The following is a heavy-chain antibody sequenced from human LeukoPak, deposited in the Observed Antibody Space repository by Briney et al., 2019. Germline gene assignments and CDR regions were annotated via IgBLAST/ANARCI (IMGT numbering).Heavy chain of an antibody. V-gene: IGHV3-23*01. J-gene: IGHJ4*02. CDR1: GFTFSSYA. CDR2: ISGSGGST. CDR3: AKDRHSSSWYGDY. Sequence: GGSQRLSCAASGFTFSSYAMSWVRQAPGKGLEWVSAISGSGGSTYYADSVKGRFTISRDNSKNTLYLQMNSLRAEDTAVYYCAKDRHSSSWYGDYWGQGTLVTVSS. D-gene: IGHD6-13*01.